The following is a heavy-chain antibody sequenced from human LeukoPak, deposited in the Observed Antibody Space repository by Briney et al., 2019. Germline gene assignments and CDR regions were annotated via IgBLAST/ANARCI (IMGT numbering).Heavy chain of an antibody. D-gene: IGHD3-22*01. CDR1: GGSISSYY. CDR2: IHTSGST. V-gene: IGHV4-4*07. Sequence: SETLSLTCTVSGGSISSYYWNWIRQPAGKGLEWIGRIHTSGSTNYNPSLKSRVTMSVDTSKNQFSLKLSSVTAADTAVYYCARVRYYYDSTQYYFDYWGQGTLVTVSS. CDR3: ARVRYYYDSTQYYFDY. J-gene: IGHJ4*02.